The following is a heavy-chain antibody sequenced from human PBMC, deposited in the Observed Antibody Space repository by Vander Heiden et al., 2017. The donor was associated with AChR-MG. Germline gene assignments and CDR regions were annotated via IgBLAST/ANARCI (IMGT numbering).Heavy chain of an antibody. J-gene: IGHJ6*03. V-gene: IGHV1-2*02. D-gene: IGHD2-15*01. CDR1: GYTFVGYY. CDR3: ARGSIVARPGYHMDV. CDR2: IHPKTGDA. Sequence: QVQVVQSGAEVKKPGAAVKVSCKASGYTFVGYYMYWVRQAPGQGLEWMAWIHPKTGDANYGQRFQGRATVTRDASTSTAYLELTSLTSDDTAMYFCARGSIVARPGYHMDVWGTGTTVIVSS.